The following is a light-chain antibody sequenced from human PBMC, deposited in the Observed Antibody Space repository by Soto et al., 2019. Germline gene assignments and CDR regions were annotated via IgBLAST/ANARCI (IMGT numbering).Light chain of an antibody. V-gene: IGKV1-5*03. CDR3: QQYNSYPSIA. CDR2: KAS. Sequence: DIQMTQSPSNLSGALGDRGTITCRASQTISSWLAWYQQKPGKAPKLLIYKASTLKGGVPSRFSGGGSGTEFTLTISSLHPDDFATYYCQQYNSYPSIAFGQGTRLEIK. CDR1: QTISSW. J-gene: IGKJ5*01.